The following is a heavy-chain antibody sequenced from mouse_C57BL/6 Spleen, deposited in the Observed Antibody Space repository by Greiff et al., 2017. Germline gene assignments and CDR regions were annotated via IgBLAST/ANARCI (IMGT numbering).Heavy chain of an antibody. CDR2: IDPSDSYT. Sequence: QVQLKQPGAELVKPGASVKLSCKASGYTFTSYWMQWVKQRPGQGLEWIGEIDPSDSYTNYNQKFKGKATLTVDTSSSTAYMQLSSLTSEDSAVYYCASRIPGNAMDYWGQGTSVTVSS. J-gene: IGHJ4*01. CDR3: ASRIPGNAMDY. V-gene: IGHV1-50*01. CDR1: GYTFTSYW.